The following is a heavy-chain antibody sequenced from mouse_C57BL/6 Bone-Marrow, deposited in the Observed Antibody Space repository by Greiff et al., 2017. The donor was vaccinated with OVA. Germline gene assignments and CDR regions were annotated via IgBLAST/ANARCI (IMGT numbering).Heavy chain of an antibody. D-gene: IGHD1-1*01. CDR1: GFNIKDDY. J-gene: IGHJ2*01. CDR3: TYYYGSSPDY. Sequence: EVQLQQSGAELVRPGASVKLSCTASGFNIKDDYMHWVKQRPEQGLEWIGWIDPANGDTEYASKFQGKATITADTSSNTAYLQLSSLTSEDTAVYYCTYYYGSSPDYWGQGTTLTVSS. CDR2: IDPANGDT. V-gene: IGHV14-4*01.